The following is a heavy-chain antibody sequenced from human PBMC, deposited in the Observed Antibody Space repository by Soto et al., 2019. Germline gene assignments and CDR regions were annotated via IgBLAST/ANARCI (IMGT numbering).Heavy chain of an antibody. CDR3: ARGHIVATFRGYYGMDV. CDR2: IIPIFGTA. D-gene: IGHD5-12*01. J-gene: IGHJ6*02. V-gene: IGHV1-69*13. Sequence: ASVKVSCKASGGTFSSYAISWVRQAPGQGLEWMGGIIPIFGTANYAQKFQGRVTITADESTSTAYMELSSLRSEDTAVYYCARGHIVATFRGYYGMDVWGQGTTVTVSS. CDR1: GGTFSSYA.